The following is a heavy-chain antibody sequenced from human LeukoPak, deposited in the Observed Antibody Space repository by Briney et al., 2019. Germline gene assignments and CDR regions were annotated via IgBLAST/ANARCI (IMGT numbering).Heavy chain of an antibody. CDR3: VRQTTRTDRSYFDY. V-gene: IGHV3-13*01. D-gene: IGHD1/OR15-1a*01. J-gene: IGHJ4*02. CDR2: IGAAGDT. Sequence: GGSLRLSCAASGFTFSSYDMHWVRQATGKGLEWVSAIGAAGDTYYPGSVKGRFTISRENAKNSLYLQVNSLRAGDTAVYYCVRQTTRTDRSYFDYWGQGTLVTVSS. CDR1: GFTFSSYD.